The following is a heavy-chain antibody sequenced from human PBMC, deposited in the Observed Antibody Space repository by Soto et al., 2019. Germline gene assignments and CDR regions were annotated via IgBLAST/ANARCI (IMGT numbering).Heavy chain of an antibody. CDR1: GGTFSSNA. CDR3: AVAVTGSRSPLAH. D-gene: IGHD6-19*01. V-gene: IGHV1-69*06. J-gene: IGHJ4*02. CDR2: IIPIYASP. Sequence: QVQLVQSGAEVKKPGSSVKVSCKASGGTFSSNAISWVRQAPGQGLEWMGGIIPIYASPNYAQNFQGRVTVTADKATSTAYLELSRRKFADSAIYYCAVAVTGSRSPLAHWGQGTLVIVSS.